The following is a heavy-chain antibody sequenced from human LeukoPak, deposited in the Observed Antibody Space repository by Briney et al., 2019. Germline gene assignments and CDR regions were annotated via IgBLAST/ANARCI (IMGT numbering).Heavy chain of an antibody. CDR1: GGSISSYY. D-gene: IGHD1-26*01. CDR3: ARRGVGWFDP. CDR2: IYTSGST. Sequence: PSETLSLTCTVSGGSISSYYWSWIRQPPGKGLEWIGYIYTSGSTNYNPSLKSRVTISVDTSKNQFSLKLSPVTAADTAVYYCARRGVGWFDPWGQGTLVTVSS. J-gene: IGHJ5*02. V-gene: IGHV4-4*09.